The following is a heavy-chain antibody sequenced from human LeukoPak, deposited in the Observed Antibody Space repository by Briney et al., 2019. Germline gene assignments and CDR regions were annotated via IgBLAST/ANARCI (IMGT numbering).Heavy chain of an antibody. D-gene: IGHD5/OR15-5a*01. J-gene: IGHJ5*02. Sequence: SETLSLTCAVSGFSISSAFYWGWIRQPPGKGLERIGHIYHSGGTHYNPSLKSRVTISLDTSKNHFSLKLSSVTAADTAMYFCARVSAASFEPWGQGTLVTVSS. CDR1: GFSISSAFY. V-gene: IGHV4-38-2*01. CDR2: IYHSGGT. CDR3: ARVSAASFEP.